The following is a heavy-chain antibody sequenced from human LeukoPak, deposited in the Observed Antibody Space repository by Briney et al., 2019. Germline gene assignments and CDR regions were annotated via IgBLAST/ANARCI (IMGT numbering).Heavy chain of an antibody. D-gene: IGHD2-21*02. CDR3: ARDPATIMVVTDMNGFDI. CDR1: GFTFSVRG. J-gene: IGHJ3*02. V-gene: IGHV3-21*04. CDR2: IPSTGNAV. Sequence: PGGSLRLSCVASGFTFSVRGMTWVRQAPGKGLEWVSTIPSTGNAVYYSDSLKGRFTGSRDNAKNSLYLQMNSLRTEDTAVYYCARDPATIMVVTDMNGFDIWGQGTLVTVSS.